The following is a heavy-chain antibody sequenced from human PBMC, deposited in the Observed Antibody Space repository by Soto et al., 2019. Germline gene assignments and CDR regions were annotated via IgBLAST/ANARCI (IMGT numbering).Heavy chain of an antibody. V-gene: IGHV3-23*01. CDR1: GFTFSIYA. D-gene: IGHD5-18*01. CDR3: AKDGRAYSQEHFDY. Sequence: EVQLLESGGGLVQPGGSLRLSCAASGFTFSIYAMNWVRQAPGKGLEWVSAIANSGGRTYYADSVKGRFTISRDNSKNTLYLQMNSLRADDTAIYYCAKDGRAYSQEHFDYWGQGTLVTVSS. CDR2: IANSGGRT. J-gene: IGHJ4*02.